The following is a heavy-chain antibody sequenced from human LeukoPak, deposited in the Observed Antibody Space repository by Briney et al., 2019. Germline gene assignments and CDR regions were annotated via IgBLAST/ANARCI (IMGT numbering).Heavy chain of an antibody. J-gene: IGHJ4*02. CDR1: GFTFSSHG. V-gene: IGHV3-30*03. CDR3: ARGDGSFDY. D-gene: IGHD5-24*01. CDR2: ISYDGSNN. Sequence: TGGSLRLSCAASGFTFSSHGMHWVRQAPGKGLEWVAVISYDGSNNYYADSVKGRFTISRDNSKNTLYLQMNSLRAEDTAVYYCARGDGSFDYWGQGILVTVSS.